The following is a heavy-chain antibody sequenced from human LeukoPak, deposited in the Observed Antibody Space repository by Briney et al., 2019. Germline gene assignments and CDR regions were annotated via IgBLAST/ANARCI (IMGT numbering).Heavy chain of an antibody. CDR3: ARGPYSSSWF. J-gene: IGHJ4*02. Sequence: GGSLRLSCAASGFTFSSHWMSWVRQAPGKGLEWVANIKQDGSEKYYVDSVRGRFTISRDNAKNSLYLQMNSPRAEDTAVYYCARGPYSSSWFWGQGTLVTVSS. D-gene: IGHD6-13*01. CDR2: IKQDGSEK. CDR1: GFTFSSHW. V-gene: IGHV3-7*01.